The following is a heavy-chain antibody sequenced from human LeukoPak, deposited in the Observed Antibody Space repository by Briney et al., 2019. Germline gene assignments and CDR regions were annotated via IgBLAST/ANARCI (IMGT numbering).Heavy chain of an antibody. J-gene: IGHJ6*02. V-gene: IGHV4-4*07. CDR3: ARGPLYCSSTSCRYYYYYGMDV. CDR2: IYTSGSP. CDR1: GGSISSYY. D-gene: IGHD2-2*01. Sequence: SETLSLTCTVSGGSISSYYWSWIRHPAGEGLEWIGRIYTSGSPNYNPSLKSRVTMSVDTSKNQFSLKLSSVTAADTAVYYCARGPLYCSSTSCRYYYYYGMDVWGQGTTVTVS.